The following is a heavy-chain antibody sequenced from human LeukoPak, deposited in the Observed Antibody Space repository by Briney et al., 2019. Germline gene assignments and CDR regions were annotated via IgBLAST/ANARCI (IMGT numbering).Heavy chain of an antibody. CDR2: MNPNSGNT. D-gene: IGHD6-6*01. Sequence: ASVKVSCKASGYTFTSYDINWVRQATGQGLEWMGWMNPNSGNTGYAQKFQGRVTITRNTSISTAYMELSSLRSEDTAVYYCARDRAAPYYYYYMDVWGKGTTVTVSS. CDR3: ARDRAAPYYYYYMDV. J-gene: IGHJ6*03. V-gene: IGHV1-8*03. CDR1: GYTFTSYD.